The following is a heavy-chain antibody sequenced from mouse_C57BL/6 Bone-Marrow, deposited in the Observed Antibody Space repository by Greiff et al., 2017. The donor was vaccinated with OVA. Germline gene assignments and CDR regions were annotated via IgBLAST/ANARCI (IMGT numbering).Heavy chain of an antibody. J-gene: IGHJ2*01. CDR3: ARENPNEYCRSDY. D-gene: IGHD5-2*01. CDR1: GSAFSSSW. Sequence: VQLQQSGPELVKPGASVKISCKASGSAFSSSWMNWVKQRPGKGLEWIGRIYPGDGDTNYNGKLKGKATLTADKSSSTAYRQLSSLTSEYSAFYCCARENPNEYCRSDYGGQGTTLTVSS. CDR2: IYPGDGDT. V-gene: IGHV1-82*01.